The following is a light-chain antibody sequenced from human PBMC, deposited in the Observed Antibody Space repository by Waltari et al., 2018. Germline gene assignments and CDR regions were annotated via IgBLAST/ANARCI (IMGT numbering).Light chain of an antibody. CDR3: QQYGSSPGWT. J-gene: IGKJ1*01. CDR1: QSVSSSY. V-gene: IGKV3-20*01. CDR2: GAS. Sequence: VLTQSPGTLSLSPGERSTPSCRASQSVSSSYLAWYQQKPGQAPRLLIYGASNRATGIPDRFSGSGSGTDFTLTISRLEPEDFAVYYCQQYGSSPGWTFGQGTKVEIK.